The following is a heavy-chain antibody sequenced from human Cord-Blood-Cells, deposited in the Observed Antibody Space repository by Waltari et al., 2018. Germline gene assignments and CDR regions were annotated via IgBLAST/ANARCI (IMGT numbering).Heavy chain of an antibody. CDR2: IYYSGCT. CDR1: GGSISSGGYY. D-gene: IGHD3-16*01. V-gene: IGHV4-31*03. J-gene: IGHJ3*02. Sequence: QVKMQESGPRLVTPSQTLSLTRTVSGGSISSGGYYWSWIRQHPGKGLECIGDIYYSGCTYYNPSLKSRVTISVDASKNQFSLKLSSVTAADTAVYYCAREPPRGGAFDIWGQGTMVTVSS. CDR3: AREPPRGGAFDI.